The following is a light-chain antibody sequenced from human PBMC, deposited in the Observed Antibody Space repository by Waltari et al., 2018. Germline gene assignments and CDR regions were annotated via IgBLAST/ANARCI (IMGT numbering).Light chain of an antibody. V-gene: IGKV4-1*01. Sequence: DIVMTQSPDSLAVSLGERATINCKSSQSVLYSSNNKNYLAWYQQKPGQPPNLLIYWASTRESGVPDRFSGSGSGTDFTLTISGLQAEDVAVYYCQQYYSPPYTVGQGTKLEIK. J-gene: IGKJ2*01. CDR1: QSVLYSSNNKNY. CDR2: WAS. CDR3: QQYYSPPYT.